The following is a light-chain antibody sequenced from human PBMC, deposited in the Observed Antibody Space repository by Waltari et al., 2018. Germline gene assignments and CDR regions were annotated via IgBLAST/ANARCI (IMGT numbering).Light chain of an antibody. V-gene: IGKV3-20*01. CDR2: GAS. CDR1: QSIINY. CDR3: HQYDTSPDT. Sequence: EIILTPSPGPLSLSPGERATLSCRASQSIINYLAWYQRKPGQAPRLLIYGASTRATGIPDRFSGSGSGTDFTLTISRLEPEDFAVYYCHQYDTSPDTFGQGTKLEIK. J-gene: IGKJ2*01.